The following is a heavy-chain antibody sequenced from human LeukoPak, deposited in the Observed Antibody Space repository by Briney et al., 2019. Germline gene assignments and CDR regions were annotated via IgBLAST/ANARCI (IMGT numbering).Heavy chain of an antibody. Sequence: ASVTVSCKASGYTFTGYYMHWVRQAPGQGLEWMGWISAYNGNTNYAQKLQGRVTMTTDTSTSTAYMELRSLRSDDTAVYYCARLTSHDYGDHKTRYFDYWGQGTLVTVSS. CDR1: GYTFTGYY. J-gene: IGHJ4*02. CDR2: ISAYNGNT. CDR3: ARLTSHDYGDHKTRYFDY. V-gene: IGHV1-18*04. D-gene: IGHD4-17*01.